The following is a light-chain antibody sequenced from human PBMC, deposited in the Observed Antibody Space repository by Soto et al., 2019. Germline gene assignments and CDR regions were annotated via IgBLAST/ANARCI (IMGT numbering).Light chain of an antibody. CDR2: GNS. CDR3: QSYDSSLSAPYV. CDR1: SSNIGAGYD. Sequence: HSVLTKPPSVNGAPGQRVTISCTGSSSNIGAGYDVHWYQQLPGTAPKLLIYGNSNRPSGVPDRFSGSKSGTSASLAITGLQAEDEADYYCQSYDSSLSAPYVFGTGTKVTVL. J-gene: IGLJ1*01. V-gene: IGLV1-40*01.